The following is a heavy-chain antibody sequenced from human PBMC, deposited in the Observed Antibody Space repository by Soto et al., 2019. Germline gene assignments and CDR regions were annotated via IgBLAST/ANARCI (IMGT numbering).Heavy chain of an antibody. CDR3: ARRTTVTTNSTYMYFDL. CDR1: GGSFSGYY. CDR2: INHSGST. V-gene: IGHV4-34*01. D-gene: IGHD4-17*01. Sequence: QVQLQQWGAGLLKPSETLSLTCAVYGGSFSGYYWSWIRQPPGKGLEWIGEINHSGSTNYNPSLKSRVILSVASSKNQFSLKLISVTAADTAVYYCARRTTVTTNSTYMYFDLCGRGTLVTVSS. J-gene: IGHJ2*01.